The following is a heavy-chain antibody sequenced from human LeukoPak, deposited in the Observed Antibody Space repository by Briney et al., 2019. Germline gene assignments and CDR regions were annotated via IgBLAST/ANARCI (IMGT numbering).Heavy chain of an antibody. J-gene: IGHJ5*02. Sequence: GGSLRLSCAASGFTVSSNYMSWVRQAPGKGLEWVSVIYSGGSTYYADSVKGRFTISRDNSKNTLYLQMNSLRGEDTAVYYCARGPSLAAAGIIDPWGQGTLVTVSS. D-gene: IGHD6-13*01. V-gene: IGHV3-53*01. CDR3: ARGPSLAAAGIIDP. CDR2: IYSGGST. CDR1: GFTVSSNY.